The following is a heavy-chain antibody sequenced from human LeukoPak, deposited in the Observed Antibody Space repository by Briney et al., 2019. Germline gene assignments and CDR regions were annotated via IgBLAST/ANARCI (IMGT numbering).Heavy chain of an antibody. J-gene: IGHJ4*02. CDR3: ARDQEAFDY. V-gene: IGHV1-46*01. CDR2: IYPRDGST. CDR1: GYSFTSNY. Sequence: ASVKVSCKASGYSFTSNYIHWVRQAPGQGLEWMGMIYPRDGSTSYAQKSQGRVTVTRDTSTSTVHMELSGLRSEDTAVYYCARDQEAFDYWGQGTLVTVSS.